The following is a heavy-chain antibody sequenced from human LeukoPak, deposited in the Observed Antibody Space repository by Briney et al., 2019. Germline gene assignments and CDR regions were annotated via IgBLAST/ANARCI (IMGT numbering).Heavy chain of an antibody. J-gene: IGHJ3*02. Sequence: PGGSLRLSCAASGFTFSSYSMNWVRQAPGKGLEWVSYISSSSSTIYYADSVKGRFTISRDNAKNSLYLQMNSLRAEDTAVYYCAKALYDSSFPDAFDIWGQGTMVTVS. CDR1: GFTFSSYS. V-gene: IGHV3-48*04. CDR3: AKALYDSSFPDAFDI. D-gene: IGHD3-22*01. CDR2: ISSSSSTI.